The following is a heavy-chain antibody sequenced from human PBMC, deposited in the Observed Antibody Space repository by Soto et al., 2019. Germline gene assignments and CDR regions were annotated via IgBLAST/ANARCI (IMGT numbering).Heavy chain of an antibody. CDR1: GDSVSSNSAA. CDR2: TYYRSKWYN. D-gene: IGHD3-3*01. Sequence: SQTLSLTCAISGDSVSSNSAAWSWIRQSPSRGLEWLGRTYYRSKWYNDYAVSVKSRITINPDTSKNQFSLQLKFVTPEDTAVYYCVRGIGYIDSWGKGTLVTVSS. V-gene: IGHV6-1*01. J-gene: IGHJ4*02. CDR3: VRGIGYIDS.